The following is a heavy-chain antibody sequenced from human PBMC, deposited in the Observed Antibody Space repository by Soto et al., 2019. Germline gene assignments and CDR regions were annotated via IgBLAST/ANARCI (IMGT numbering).Heavy chain of an antibody. CDR2: ISSDSRYI. CDR3: ARIKLVDFFFINVDVYDMDV. V-gene: IGHV3-21*01. D-gene: IGHD2-15*01. Sequence: EVQLVESGGGLVQPGGSLRLSCAASGFTLSNYAVNWVRQAPGKGLEWVSYISSDSRYIYHGDSGKGRFTISRDNARNSVYLQLNGLGDEHTAVYYCARIKLVDFFFINVDVYDMDVWGQGTPVTVS. J-gene: IGHJ6*02. CDR1: GFTLSNYA.